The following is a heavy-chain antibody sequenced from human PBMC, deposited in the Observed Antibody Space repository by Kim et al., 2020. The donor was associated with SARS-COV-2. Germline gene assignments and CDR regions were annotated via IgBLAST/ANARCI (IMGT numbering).Heavy chain of an antibody. CDR1: GASISSSSYY. D-gene: IGHD3-22*01. CDR3: AREKPYYDGNFNWFDP. V-gene: IGHV4-39*07. CDR2: VYYSGST. J-gene: IGHJ5*02. Sequence: SETLSLTCTVSGASISSSSYYWGWIRQPPGKGLEWIGSVYYSGSTYYNPSLKSRVTISIDTSKNQFSLKLSSVTAADTATYYCAREKPYYDGNFNWFDPWGQGTLVTVSS.